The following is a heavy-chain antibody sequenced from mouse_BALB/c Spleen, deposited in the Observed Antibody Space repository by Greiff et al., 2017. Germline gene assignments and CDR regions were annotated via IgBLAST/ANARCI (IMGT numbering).Heavy chain of an antibody. V-gene: IGHV1-69*01. D-gene: IGHD2-3*01. CDR1: GYTFTDYW. CDR2: IDTSDSYT. J-gene: IGHJ2*01. Sequence: VQLQQPGAELVMPGASVKMSCKASGYTFTDYWMHWVKQRPGQGLEWIGAIDTSDSYTSYNQKFKGKATLTVDESSSTAYMQLSSLTSEDAAVYYCARKDGYFDYWGQGTTLTVSA. CDR3: ARKDGYFDY.